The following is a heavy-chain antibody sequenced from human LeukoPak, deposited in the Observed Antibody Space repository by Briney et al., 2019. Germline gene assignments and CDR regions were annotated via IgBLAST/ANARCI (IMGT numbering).Heavy chain of an antibody. D-gene: IGHD6-19*01. CDR2: TYYKSKWYN. CDR3: ARATVAGVGRLFDY. CDR1: GDSFSSNSAA. Sequence: SQTLSLTCAISGDSFSSNSAAWNWIRQSPSRGLEWLGGTYYKSKWYNDYAVSVKSRITINPDTSKNQFSLQLNSVTPEDTAVYYCARATVAGVGRLFDYWGQGTLVTVSS. V-gene: IGHV6-1*01. J-gene: IGHJ4*02.